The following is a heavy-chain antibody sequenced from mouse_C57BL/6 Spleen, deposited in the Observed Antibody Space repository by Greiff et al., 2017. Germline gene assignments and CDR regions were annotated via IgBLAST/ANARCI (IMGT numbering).Heavy chain of an antibody. CDR2: IYPSDSET. CDR3: AYSNYLGMDY. J-gene: IGHJ4*01. D-gene: IGHD2-5*01. CDR1: GYTFTSYW. Sequence: VQLQQPGAELVRPGSSVKLSCKASGYTFTSYWMDWVKQRPGQGLEWIGNIYPSDSETHYNQKFKDKATLTVDKSSSTAYMQLSSLTSEDSAVYCCAYSNYLGMDYWGQGTSVTVSS. V-gene: IGHV1-61*01.